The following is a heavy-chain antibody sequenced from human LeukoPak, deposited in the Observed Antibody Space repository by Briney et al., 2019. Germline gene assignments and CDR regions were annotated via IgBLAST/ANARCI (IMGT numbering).Heavy chain of an antibody. CDR3: ARGSTYYDILTGYYLGY. CDR1: GFTFSSYW. V-gene: IGHV3-7*01. CDR2: IKQDGSEK. Sequence: GGSLRLSCAASGFTFSSYWMSWVRQAPGKGLEWVANIKQDGSEKYYVASVKGRFTISRDNAKNSLYLQMNRLRAEDTAVYYCARGSTYYDILTGYYLGYWGQGTLVTVSS. J-gene: IGHJ4*02. D-gene: IGHD3-9*01.